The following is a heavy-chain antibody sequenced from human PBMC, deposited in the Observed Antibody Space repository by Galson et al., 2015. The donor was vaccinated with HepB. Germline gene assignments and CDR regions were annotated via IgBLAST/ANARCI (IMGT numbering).Heavy chain of an antibody. CDR3: ARDWGGDYGRNYYYGMDV. CDR2: ISPYNGNT. Sequence: SVKVSCKASGYTFTNYGFSWVRQAPGQGLEWMGWISPYNGNTYYAQQLQGRVTMTSDTSTSTAYMELRSLRSDDTAVYYCARDWGGDYGRNYYYGMDVWGQGTTVTVSS. D-gene: IGHD4-17*01. V-gene: IGHV1-18*01. J-gene: IGHJ6*02. CDR1: GYTFTNYG.